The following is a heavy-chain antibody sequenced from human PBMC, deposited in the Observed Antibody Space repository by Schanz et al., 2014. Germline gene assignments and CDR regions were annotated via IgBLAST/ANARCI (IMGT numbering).Heavy chain of an antibody. CDR3: AKQHGVIQQVSDY. Sequence: EVQLLESGGGLVQPGGSLRLSCAASGFTFSTYAMSWARQTPGKGLEWVSSITTGGNTYYRDSVKGRFIVSRDNSKNTLYLEMNRLRVDDTAVYYCAKQHGVIQQVSDYWGQGTLVTVSS. V-gene: IGHV3-23*01. CDR1: GFTFSTYA. CDR2: ITTGGNT. J-gene: IGHJ4*02. D-gene: IGHD3-22*01.